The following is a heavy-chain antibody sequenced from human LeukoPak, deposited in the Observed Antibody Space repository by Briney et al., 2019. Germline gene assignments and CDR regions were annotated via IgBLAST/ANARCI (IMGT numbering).Heavy chain of an antibody. V-gene: IGHV4-59*08. J-gene: IGHJ6*03. CDR3: ARQIIYYYMDV. CDR1: GASTSSRY. D-gene: IGHD3-10*01. CDR2: IYNGGNT. Sequence: PSETLSLTCIVSGASTSSRYWSWIRQPPGRALEWIGYIYNGGNTKYNPSLTSRVTISVDTSKNQFSLKLSSVTAADTAIYHCARQIIYYYMDVWGKGTTVTVSS.